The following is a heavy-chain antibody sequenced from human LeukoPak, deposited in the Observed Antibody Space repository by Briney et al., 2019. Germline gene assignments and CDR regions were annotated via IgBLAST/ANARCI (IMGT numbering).Heavy chain of an antibody. CDR2: IKNKANSYAT. CDR3: STKTQQLASYYYYMDV. V-gene: IGHV3-73*01. CDR1: GFTFSGSI. J-gene: IGHJ6*03. D-gene: IGHD1-1*01. Sequence: GGSLRLSCAASGFTFSGSIMHWVRQASGKGLKWGGRIKNKANSYATAYAASVKGRFTISRDDSKNTAYLQMDSLKTEDTAIYYCSTKTQQLASYYYYMDVWGKGTTVTVSS.